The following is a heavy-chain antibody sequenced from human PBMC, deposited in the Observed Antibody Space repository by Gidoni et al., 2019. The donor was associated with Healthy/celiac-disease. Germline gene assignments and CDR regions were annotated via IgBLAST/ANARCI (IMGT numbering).Heavy chain of an antibody. CDR1: GGSFSGYY. D-gene: IGHD5-12*01. CDR3: AREPLLDGYNRFDY. Sequence: QVQLQQWGAGLLKPSETLSLTCAVYGGSFSGYYWSWIRQPPGRGLEWIGEINHSGSTNYNPSLKSRVTISVDTSKNQFSLKLSSVTAADTAVYYCAREPLLDGYNRFDYWGQGTLVTVSS. CDR2: INHSGST. V-gene: IGHV4-34*01. J-gene: IGHJ4*02.